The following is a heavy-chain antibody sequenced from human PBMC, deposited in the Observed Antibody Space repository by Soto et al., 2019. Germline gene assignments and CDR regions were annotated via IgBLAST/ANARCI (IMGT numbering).Heavy chain of an antibody. J-gene: IGHJ4*02. CDR1: VFTFSSYA. CDR3: AESIAAAGPYYFDY. CDR2: ISGSGGST. Sequence: WWSLRLSCSASVFTFSSYAMSWFRQAPGKGLEWVSAISGSGGSTYYADSVKGRFTISRDNSKNTLYLQMNSLRAEDTAVYYCAESIAAAGPYYFDYWGQGTLVTVSS. V-gene: IGHV3-23*01. D-gene: IGHD6-13*01.